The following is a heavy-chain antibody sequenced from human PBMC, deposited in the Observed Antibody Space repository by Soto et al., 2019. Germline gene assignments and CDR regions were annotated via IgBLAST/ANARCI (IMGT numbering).Heavy chain of an antibody. J-gene: IGHJ2*01. V-gene: IGHV4-30-4*01. CDR1: GDSISSGDSY. D-gene: IGHD4-17*01. Sequence: QVQLQESGPGLVKPSQTLSLTCAVSGDSISSGDSYWSWIRQPPGKGLEWKGYISSSGSTYYNSFLRSRVTMSLDTSKNQFSLKLSSVTAADTAVYYCARDHYEYGGKGGIWYLDLWGRGTLVTVSS. CDR3: ARDHYEYGGKGGIWYLDL. CDR2: ISSSGST.